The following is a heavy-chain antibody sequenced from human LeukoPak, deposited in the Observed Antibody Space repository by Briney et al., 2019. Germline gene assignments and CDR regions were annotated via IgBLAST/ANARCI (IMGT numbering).Heavy chain of an antibody. D-gene: IGHD4-11*01. V-gene: IGHV3-7*01. CDR1: GFTFSTYW. Sequence: GGSLRLSCAASGFTFSTYWMTWVRQAPGKGLEWVANMKGDGSEIHYVDSVKGRFTISRDNAKNSLYLQMNSLRAEDTAVYYCASPSTVTPHGFDIWGQGTMVTVSS. CDR3: ASPSTVTPHGFDI. CDR2: MKGDGSEI. J-gene: IGHJ3*02.